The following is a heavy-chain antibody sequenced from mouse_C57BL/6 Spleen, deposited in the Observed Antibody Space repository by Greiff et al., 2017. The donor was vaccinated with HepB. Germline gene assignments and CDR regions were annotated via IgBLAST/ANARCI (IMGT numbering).Heavy chain of an antibody. Sequence: VQLQQPGAELVRPGTSVKLSCKASGYTFTSYWMHWVKQRPGQGLEWIGVIDPSDSYTNYNQKFKGKATLTVDTSSSTAYMQLSSLTSEDSAVYYCARSPDYYGSPWYFDVWGTGTTVTVSS. J-gene: IGHJ1*03. CDR3: ARSPDYYGSPWYFDV. V-gene: IGHV1-59*01. CDR2: IDPSDSYT. D-gene: IGHD1-1*01. CDR1: GYTFTSYW.